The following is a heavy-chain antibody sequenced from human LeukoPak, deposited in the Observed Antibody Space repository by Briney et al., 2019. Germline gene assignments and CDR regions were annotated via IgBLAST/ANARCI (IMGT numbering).Heavy chain of an antibody. J-gene: IGHJ4*02. V-gene: IGHV1-18*04. CDR3: TTGGAGFSRYDY. CDR1: GNTLNTYA. CDR2: ISVANGNT. Sequence: ASVKVSCKISGNTLNTYAVTWVRQAPGESLEWMGWISVANGNTNYAQKLKGRVTMTTDKSTSTTYMELRSLRSDDTAIYYCTTGGAGFSRYDYWGQGTVGTVST. D-gene: IGHD6-19*01.